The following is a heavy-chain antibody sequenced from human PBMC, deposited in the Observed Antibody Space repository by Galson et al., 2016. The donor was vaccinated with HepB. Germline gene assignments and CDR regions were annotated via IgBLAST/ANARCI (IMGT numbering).Heavy chain of an antibody. Sequence: SLRLSCAASGFTFIDYGVHWVRRAPGEGLEWVAVISYDGRSKNYADSVKGRFTVSRDNSKNPLYLQMNSLRAEDTAVYYCARDALKESGSPRHFNYYSGMDVWGQGTTVTVS. CDR2: ISYDGRSK. CDR3: ARDALKESGSPRHFNYYSGMDV. V-gene: IGHV3-30*03. J-gene: IGHJ6*02. D-gene: IGHD1-26*01. CDR1: GFTFIDYG.